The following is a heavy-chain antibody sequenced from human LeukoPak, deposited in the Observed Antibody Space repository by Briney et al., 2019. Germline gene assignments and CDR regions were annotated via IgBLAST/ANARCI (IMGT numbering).Heavy chain of an antibody. CDR1: GGSISSYY. CDR2: IYYSGST. V-gene: IGHV4-59*08. CDR3: AGRIAAAGNRWFDP. D-gene: IGHD6-13*01. J-gene: IGHJ5*02. Sequence: SETLSLTCTVSGGSISSYYWSWIRQPPGKGLEWIGYIYYSGSTNYDPSLKSRVTISVDTSKNQFSLKLSSVTAADTAVYYCAGRIAAAGNRWFDPWGQGTLVTVSS.